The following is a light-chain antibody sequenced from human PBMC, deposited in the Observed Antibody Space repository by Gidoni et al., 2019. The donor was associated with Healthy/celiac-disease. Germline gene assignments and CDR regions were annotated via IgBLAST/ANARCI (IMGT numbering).Light chain of an antibody. CDR2: RNN. CDR3: AAWDDSLSGWV. CDR1: SSNIGSNY. Sequence: QSVLTQPPSAPGTPGPRVTISCSGSSSNIGSNYVYWYQQLPGTAPKLLIYRNNQRPSGVPDRFSGSKSGTSASLAISGRRSEDEADYYCAAWDDSLSGWVFGGGTKLTVL. V-gene: IGLV1-47*01. J-gene: IGLJ3*02.